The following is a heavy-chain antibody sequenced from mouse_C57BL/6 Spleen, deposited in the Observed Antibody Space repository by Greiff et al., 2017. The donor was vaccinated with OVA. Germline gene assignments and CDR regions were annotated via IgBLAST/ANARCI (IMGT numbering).Heavy chain of an antibody. Sequence: VKLVESGPGLVQPSQSLSITCTVSGFSLTSYGVHWVRQPPGKGLEWLGVIWSGGSTDYNAAFISRLSISKDNSKSQVFFKMNSLQADDTAIYYCAKGGDYAMDYWGQGTSVTVSS. CDR2: IWSGGST. J-gene: IGHJ4*01. V-gene: IGHV2-4*01. CDR1: GFSLTSYG. CDR3: AKGGDYAMDY.